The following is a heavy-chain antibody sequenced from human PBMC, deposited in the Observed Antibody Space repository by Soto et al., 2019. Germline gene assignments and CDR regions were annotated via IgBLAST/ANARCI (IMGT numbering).Heavy chain of an antibody. CDR2: IWYDGSNK. Sequence: GALRLSRAASGFTLSCYGMHWVRQGPGKGLEWVAVIWYDGSNKYYADSVKGRFTISRDNSKNTLYLQMNSLRAEDTAVYYCARDYCSSTSCYNFDYWGQGSQVTVSS. CDR3: ARDYCSSTSCYNFDY. D-gene: IGHD2-2*02. CDR1: GFTLSCYG. V-gene: IGHV3-33*01. J-gene: IGHJ4*02.